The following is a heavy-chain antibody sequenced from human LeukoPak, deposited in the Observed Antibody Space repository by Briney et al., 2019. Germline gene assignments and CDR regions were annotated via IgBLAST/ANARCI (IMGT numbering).Heavy chain of an antibody. CDR3: ARAGSGSGWYFDY. V-gene: IGHV1-18*01. CDR1: DYDFTSLG. J-gene: IGHJ4*02. CDR2: ISPYNGDT. D-gene: IGHD6-19*01. Sequence: ASVTVSCKASDYDFTSLGITWVRQAPGQGLEWTGWISPYNGDTRYVQKPQGRVTMTTDTSTSTAYMVLRSLRFDDTAVYYCARAGSGSGWYFDYWGQGTLVTVSS.